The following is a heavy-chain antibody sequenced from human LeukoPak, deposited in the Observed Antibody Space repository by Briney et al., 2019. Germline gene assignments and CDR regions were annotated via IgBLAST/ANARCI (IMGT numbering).Heavy chain of an antibody. CDR1: GHTFTNYA. Sequence: ASVKVSCKASGHTFTNYAMHWVRQAPGQRLEWMGWINAGNGNTKYSQKFQGRVTITADESTSTAYMELSSLRSEDTAVYYCARGPIVTGDSYYFDYWGQGTLVTVSS. CDR2: INAGNGNT. V-gene: IGHV1-3*01. CDR3: ARGPIVTGDSYYFDY. D-gene: IGHD7-27*01. J-gene: IGHJ4*02.